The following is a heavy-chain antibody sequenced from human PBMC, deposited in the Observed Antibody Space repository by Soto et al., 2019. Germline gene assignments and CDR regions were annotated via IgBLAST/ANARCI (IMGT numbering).Heavy chain of an antibody. CDR3: ATPSLSTGGYSSFDS. Sequence: PGGSLRLSCAASGFTLGSYAMSWVRQAPGKGLEWVSLVTYSGANTYYAGSVTGRFTISRDNSRNTLYLQMSSLRVEDTAVYYCATPSLSTGGYSSFDSWGRGTLVTVSS. J-gene: IGHJ4*02. CDR2: VTYSGANT. V-gene: IGHV3-23*01. CDR1: GFTLGSYA. D-gene: IGHD1-26*01.